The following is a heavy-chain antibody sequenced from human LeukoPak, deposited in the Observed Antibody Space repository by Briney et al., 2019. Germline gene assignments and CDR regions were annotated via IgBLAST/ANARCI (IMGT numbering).Heavy chain of an antibody. Sequence: ASVKVSCKVSGYTLTELSMRWVRQAPGKGLEWMGGFDPEDGEAIYAQKFQGRVTMTEDTSTDTASMELSSLRSEDTAVYYCATVGYDSSGYYRYYFDYWGQGTLVTVSS. J-gene: IGHJ4*02. D-gene: IGHD3-22*01. V-gene: IGHV1-24*01. CDR2: FDPEDGEA. CDR1: GYTLTELS. CDR3: ATVGYDSSGYYRYYFDY.